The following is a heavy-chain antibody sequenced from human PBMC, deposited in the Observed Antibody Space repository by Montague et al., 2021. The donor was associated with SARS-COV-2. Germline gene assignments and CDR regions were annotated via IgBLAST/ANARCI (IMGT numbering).Heavy chain of an antibody. CDR3: ARHRRYDVVTYYPDF. D-gene: IGHD3-9*01. CDR2: ISNGGXT. CDR1: GGSFDSDNFF. J-gene: IGHJ4*02. V-gene: IGHV4-39*01. Sequence: SETLSLTCSVSGGSFDSDNFFWGWIRQPPGKRPEWIGVISNGGXTXDXXXXKXRVTISVHTSRNQLSLNVKSVTAAGTAVYYCARHRRYDVVTYYPDFWGQGILVTVSS.